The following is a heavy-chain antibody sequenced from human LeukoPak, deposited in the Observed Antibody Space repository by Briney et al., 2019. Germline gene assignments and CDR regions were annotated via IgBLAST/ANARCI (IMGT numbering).Heavy chain of an antibody. J-gene: IGHJ4*02. D-gene: IGHD5-18*01. Sequence: ASVKVSCKASGYIFTGYSIHWVRQAPGQGLEWMGCINSNSGGTNYAQKFQGRVTMTRDTSISTAYMELSRLRSDDTAVYYCARDLSGVTGYTYGRGIDYWGQGTLVTVSS. CDR3: ARDLSGVTGYTYGRGIDY. CDR1: GYIFTGYS. V-gene: IGHV1-2*02. CDR2: INSNSGGT.